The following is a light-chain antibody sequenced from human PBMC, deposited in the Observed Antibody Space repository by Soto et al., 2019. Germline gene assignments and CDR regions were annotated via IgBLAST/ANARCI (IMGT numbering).Light chain of an antibody. Sequence: QSVLTQPPSVSGAPGQRVTISCTGSSSKIGAGYNVHWYQQLPGTAPKLLIYSNSNRPSGVPDRFSGSKSGTSASLAITGLQAEDEADYYCQSYDSSLSGHVVFGGGTKLTVL. CDR3: QSYDSSLSGHVV. CDR1: SSKIGAGYN. CDR2: SNS. J-gene: IGLJ2*01. V-gene: IGLV1-40*01.